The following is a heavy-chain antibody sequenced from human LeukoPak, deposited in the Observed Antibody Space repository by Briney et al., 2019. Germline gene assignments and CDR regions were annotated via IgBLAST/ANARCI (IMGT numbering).Heavy chain of an antibody. J-gene: IGHJ3*02. CDR3: ARARYYGSGTTTDDALLDAFDI. V-gene: IGHV1-3*01. D-gene: IGHD3-10*01. Sequence: GASVTVSCKASGYTFTIYAMHWVRQAPGQRLEWMGWINAGNGNTKYSQKFQGRVTITRDTSASTAYMELSSLRSEDTAVYYCARARYYGSGTTTDDALLDAFDIWGQGTMVTVSS. CDR2: INAGNGNT. CDR1: GYTFTIYA.